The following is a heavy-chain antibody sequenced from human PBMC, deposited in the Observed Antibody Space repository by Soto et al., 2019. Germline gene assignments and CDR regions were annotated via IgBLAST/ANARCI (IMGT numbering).Heavy chain of an antibody. D-gene: IGHD3-22*01. CDR1: GFTFDDNA. CDR3: ASPLWNYYDSSGYHLLGY. J-gene: IGHJ4*02. Sequence: GGSLRLSCAVSGFTFDDNAMHWVRQAPEKGLEWVSGINWKSDIGYADSVKGRFTISRDNAENSLYLQMNSLRAEDTALYYCASPLWNYYDSSGYHLLGYWGQGTLVTVSS. V-gene: IGHV3-9*01. CDR2: INWKSDI.